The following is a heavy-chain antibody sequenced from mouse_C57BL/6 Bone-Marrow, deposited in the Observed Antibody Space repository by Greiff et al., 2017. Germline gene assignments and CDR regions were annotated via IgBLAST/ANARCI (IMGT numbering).Heavy chain of an antibody. V-gene: IGHV14-4*01. CDR2: IDPENGDT. J-gene: IGHJ3*01. Sequence: VQLQQSGAELVRPGASVKLSCTASGFNIKDDYMHWVKQRPEQGLEWIGWIDPENGDTEYASKFQGKATITADTSSNTAYLQLSSLASEDTAVYYCTTEGGAWFAYWGQGTLVTVSA. CDR1: GFNIKDDY. CDR3: TTEGGAWFAY.